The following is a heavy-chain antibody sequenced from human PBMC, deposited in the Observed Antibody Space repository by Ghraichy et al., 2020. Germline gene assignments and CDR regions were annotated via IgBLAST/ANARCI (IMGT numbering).Heavy chain of an antibody. D-gene: IGHD2-21*02. CDR1: GFTFSNYW. CDR2: INIDGSST. J-gene: IGHJ4*02. V-gene: IGHV3-74*01. Sequence: GGSLRLSCAASGFTFSNYWMDWVRQAPGKGLVWVSRINIDGSSTTYADSVKGRFTISRDNAKNTLYLQMNSLRAEDTAVYYCAREETYCSHTNCHSYSDFWGQGTLVTVSS. CDR3: AREETYCSHTNCHSYSDF.